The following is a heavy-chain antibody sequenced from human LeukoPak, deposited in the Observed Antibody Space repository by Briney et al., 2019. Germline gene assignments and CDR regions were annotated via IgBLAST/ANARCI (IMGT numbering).Heavy chain of an antibody. CDR3: AKDWRWELPIYGFNV. V-gene: IGHV3-30*02. Sequence: GGSLRLSCAASGFTFSTHAMHWVRQAPAKGLEWVAMIWFDGKTTYYVNSVKGRFTISRDNSKNTLYLQMNSLRPEDTAVYYCAKDWRWELPIYGFNVWGQGTVVTISS. D-gene: IGHD1-26*01. J-gene: IGHJ3*01. CDR1: GFTFSTHA. CDR2: IWFDGKTT.